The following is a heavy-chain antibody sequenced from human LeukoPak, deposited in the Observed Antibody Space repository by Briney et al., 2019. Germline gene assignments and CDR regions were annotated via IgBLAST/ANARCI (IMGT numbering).Heavy chain of an antibody. D-gene: IGHD2-15*01. CDR1: GFTFSDYY. V-gene: IGHV3-11*04. Sequence: PGGSLRLSCAASGFTFSDYYMSWIRQAPGKGLEWVSYISSSGSTIYYADSVKGRFTISRDNAKNSLYLQMNSLRPEDTAVYYCARDMTVLVVAGTPGWYFDLWGRGTLVTVSS. CDR2: ISSSGSTI. CDR3: ARDMTVLVVAGTPGWYFDL. J-gene: IGHJ2*01.